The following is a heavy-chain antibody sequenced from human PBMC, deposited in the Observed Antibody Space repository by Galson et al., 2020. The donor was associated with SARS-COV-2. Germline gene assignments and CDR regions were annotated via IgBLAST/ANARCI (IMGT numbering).Heavy chain of an antibody. CDR1: GFTFSSYG. J-gene: IGHJ4*02. Sequence: GGSLRLSCSASGFTFSSYGMHWVRQAPGKGLEWVSVIWYDGSNKYYVDSVKGRFTISRDNSKNTLYLQMNSLRAEDTAVYYCAKAPGVGGTYFDYWGQGTLVTVSS. CDR3: AKAPGVGGTYFDY. V-gene: IGHV3-33*06. D-gene: IGHD1-26*01. CDR2: IWYDGSNK.